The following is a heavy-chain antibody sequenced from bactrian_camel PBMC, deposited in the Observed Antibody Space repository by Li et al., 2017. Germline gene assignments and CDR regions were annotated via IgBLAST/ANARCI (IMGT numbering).Heavy chain of an antibody. CDR1: GSTITAYC. J-gene: IGHJ4*01. V-gene: IGHV3S1*01. Sequence: VQLVESGGGEVQAGGSLRLSCLASGSTITAYCMGWFREVPGQKREGVASIYPLTTTYGRTSYADFVRGRFTVSQHNATNTLYLQMDKLKPEDTAIYYCAAGRRDSSSRLCPLTQWGYSDWGQGTQVTVS. CDR2: IYPLTTTYGRT. CDR3: AAGRRDSSSRLCPLTQWGYSD. D-gene: IGHD4*01.